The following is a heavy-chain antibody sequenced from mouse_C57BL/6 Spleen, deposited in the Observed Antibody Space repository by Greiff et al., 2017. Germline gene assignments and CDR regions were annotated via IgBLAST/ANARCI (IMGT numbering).Heavy chain of an antibody. V-gene: IGHV1-26*01. CDR2: INPNNGGT. D-gene: IGHD2-2*01. Sequence: VQLQQSGPELVKPGASVKISCKASGYTFTDYYMNWVKQSHGKSLEWIGDINPNNGGTSYNQKFKGKATLTVDKSSSTVYMELRSLTSEDSAVYYCARGYYGYDGFAYWGQWTLVTVSA. CDR3: ARGYYGYDGFAY. J-gene: IGHJ3*01. CDR1: GYTFTDYY.